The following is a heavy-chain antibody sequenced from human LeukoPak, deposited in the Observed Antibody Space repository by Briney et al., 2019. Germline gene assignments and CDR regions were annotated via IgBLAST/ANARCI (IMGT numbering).Heavy chain of an antibody. D-gene: IGHD6-19*01. Sequence: ASEKVSCKASVYTFTSYAKNWVRQAPGQRLEWVGWINANTWSPTYAQGFTGRFVFSLDTSVSTAYLQISSLKAEDTAVYYCARDLRSSSVWYRNDYWGQGTLVTVSS. CDR1: VYTFTSYA. V-gene: IGHV7-4-1*02. J-gene: IGHJ4*02. CDR2: INANTWSP. CDR3: ARDLRSSSVWYRNDY.